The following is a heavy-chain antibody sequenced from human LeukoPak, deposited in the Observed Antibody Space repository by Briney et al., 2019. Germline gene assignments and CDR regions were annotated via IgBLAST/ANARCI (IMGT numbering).Heavy chain of an antibody. Sequence: ASVKLSCKASGYTFTGYYMHWVRQAPGQGLEWMGWINPNSGGTSFAQKFQGRVTMTRDTSISTAYMELNRLRSDDTAVYYCTRTYYYDSSGNYFDYWGQGSLVTVSS. V-gene: IGHV1-2*02. D-gene: IGHD3-22*01. CDR3: TRTYYYDSSGNYFDY. CDR2: INPNSGGT. CDR1: GYTFTGYY. J-gene: IGHJ4*02.